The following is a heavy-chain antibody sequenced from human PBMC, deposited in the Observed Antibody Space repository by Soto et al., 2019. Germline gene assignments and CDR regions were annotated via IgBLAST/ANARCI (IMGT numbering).Heavy chain of an antibody. CDR2: INRDGSTI. V-gene: IGHV3-74*01. J-gene: IGHJ3*02. CDR3: SRDAACPYSSNCNGRDAFDM. D-gene: IGHD6-13*01. Sequence: EVQLVESGGGLAQPGGSLRLSCAASGFTLSSHWMHWVRQAPGKGLVWVSRINRDGSTINYDDSVRGRYTISRDNSKNKLSLQMNSLRGEDTAVYYCSRDAACPYSSNCNGRDAFDMWGQGTMVTVSS. CDR1: GFTLSSHW.